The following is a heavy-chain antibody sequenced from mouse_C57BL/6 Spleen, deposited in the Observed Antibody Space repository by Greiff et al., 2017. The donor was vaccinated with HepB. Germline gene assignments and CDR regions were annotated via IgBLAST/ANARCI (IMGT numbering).Heavy chain of an antibody. J-gene: IGHJ2*01. V-gene: IGHV1-18*01. CDR2: INPNNGGT. CDR1: GYTFTDYN. Sequence: EVQLQQSGPELVKPGASVKIPCKASGYTFTDYNMDWVKQSHGKSLEWIGAINPNNGGTIYNQKFKGKATLTVDKSSSTAYMELRSLTSEDTAVYYCARMITTVVANYFDYWGQGTTLTDSS. D-gene: IGHD1-1*01. CDR3: ARMITTVVANYFDY.